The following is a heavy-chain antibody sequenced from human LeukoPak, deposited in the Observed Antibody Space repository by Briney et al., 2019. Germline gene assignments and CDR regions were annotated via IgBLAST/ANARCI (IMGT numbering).Heavy chain of an antibody. CDR3: AREASCSSTTRYFDY. CDR1: GFNFSDFY. J-gene: IGHJ4*02. V-gene: IGHV3-11*01. Sequence: GGPLRLSCAASGFNFSDFYMSWIRQAPGKGLEWLSSISLSGSTITYAASVKGRVTVSRDNAKTSLFLQMNSLRADDTAVYYCAREASCSSTTRYFDYWGQGTLVTVSS. D-gene: IGHD2-2*01. CDR2: ISLSGSTI.